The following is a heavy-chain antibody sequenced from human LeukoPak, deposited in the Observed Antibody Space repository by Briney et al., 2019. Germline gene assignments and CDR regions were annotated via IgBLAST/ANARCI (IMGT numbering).Heavy chain of an antibody. CDR2: IIPIFGTA. V-gene: IGHV1-69*05. D-gene: IGHD1-26*01. J-gene: IGHJ4*02. CDR3: ASPSVGATYFDY. Sequence: SVKVSCKASGGTFSSYAISWVRQAPGQGLEWMGGIIPIFGTANYAQKFQGRVTITTDESTSTAYMELSSLRSEDTAVYYCASPSVGATYFDYWGREPWSPSPQ. CDR1: GGTFSSYA.